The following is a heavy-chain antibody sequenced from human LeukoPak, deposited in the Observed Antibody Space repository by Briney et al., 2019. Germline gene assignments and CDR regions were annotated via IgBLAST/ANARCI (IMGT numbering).Heavy chain of an antibody. J-gene: IGHJ4*02. CDR3: VRHGTISGFDY. Sequence: SQTLSLTCTVSGGSISSGDYYWSWIRQPPGTGLEWIGSIYYSGSTYYNPSLKSRVTISVDTSKNQFSLKLSSVTAADTAVYYCVRHGTISGFDYWGQGTLVTVSS. D-gene: IGHD1-1*01. CDR2: IYYSGST. V-gene: IGHV4-30-2*03. CDR1: GGSISSGDYY.